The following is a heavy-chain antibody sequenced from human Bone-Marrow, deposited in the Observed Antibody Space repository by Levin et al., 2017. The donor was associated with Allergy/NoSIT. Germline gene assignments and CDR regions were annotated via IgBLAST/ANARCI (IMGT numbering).Heavy chain of an antibody. CDR2: INYSGTT. CDR3: ARHPGPDY. J-gene: IGHJ4*02. Sequence: PSETLSLTCTVSGGSISSGSYYWGWIRQPPGEGLEWIGSINYSGTTFYSPSLKSRVILSVDTSKNQFSLKLSSVTAADTAVYYCARHPGPDYWGQGTLVTVSS. V-gene: IGHV4-39*01. CDR1: GGSISSGSYY.